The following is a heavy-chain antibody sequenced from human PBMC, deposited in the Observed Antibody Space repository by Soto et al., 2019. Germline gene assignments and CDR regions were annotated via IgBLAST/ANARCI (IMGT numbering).Heavy chain of an antibody. CDR2: ISYDGSNK. J-gene: IGHJ6*02. V-gene: IGHV3-30-3*01. Sequence: QVQLVESGGGVVQPGRSLRLSCAASGFTFSSYAMHWVRQAPGKGLEWVAVISYDGSNKYYADSVKGRFTISRDNSKNTLDLQMNSLRAEDTAVYYCARDITQLVLSYGMDVWGQGTTVTVSS. CDR1: GFTFSSYA. D-gene: IGHD6-13*01. CDR3: ARDITQLVLSYGMDV.